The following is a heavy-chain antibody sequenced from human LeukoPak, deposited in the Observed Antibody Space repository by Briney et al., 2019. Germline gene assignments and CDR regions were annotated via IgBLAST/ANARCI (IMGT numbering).Heavy chain of an antibody. CDR3: ARDSVDGRRWLQLADH. CDR2: ISSRTGTI. J-gene: IGHJ4*02. Sequence: GGSLRLSCAASGFTFNTYIMNWVRQAPGKGLEWVSYISSRTGTIYYTDSVRGRFTISTDNAKNSLYLQMNSLRAEDTAVYYCARDSVDGRRWLQLADHWGQGTLVTVSS. V-gene: IGHV3-48*04. CDR1: GFTFNTYI. D-gene: IGHD5-24*01.